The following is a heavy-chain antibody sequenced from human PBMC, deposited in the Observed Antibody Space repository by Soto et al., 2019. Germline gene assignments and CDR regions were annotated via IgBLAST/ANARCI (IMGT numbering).Heavy chain of an antibody. Sequence: QVYLVESGGGVVQPGTSLRLSCAASGFTFTDYGMHWVRQAPGKGLEWVAVISYDGGNKYYADSVKGRFTISRDNSKNTLYLQMGSLRAEDTAVYHCAKDYGETLGVVALWGKGTTVTVSA. CDR1: GFTFTDYG. J-gene: IGHJ6*04. D-gene: IGHD3-22*01. CDR3: AKDYGETLGVVAL. CDR2: ISYDGGNK. V-gene: IGHV3-30*18.